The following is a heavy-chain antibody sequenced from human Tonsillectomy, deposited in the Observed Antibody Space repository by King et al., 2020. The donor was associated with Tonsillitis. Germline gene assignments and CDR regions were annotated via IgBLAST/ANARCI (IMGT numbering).Heavy chain of an antibody. CDR3: ARDRGGVVVAAFDY. J-gene: IGHJ4*02. D-gene: IGHD2-15*01. V-gene: IGHV3-21*01. CDR2: ISSSSSYI. CDR1: GFTFSSYS. Sequence: EVQLVESGGGLVKPGGSLRLSCAASGFTFSSYSMNWVRQAPGKGLEWVSSISSSSSYIYYADSVKGRLTISRDNAKSSLYLQMNSLRAEDTAVYYCARDRGGVVVAAFDYWGQGTLVTVSS.